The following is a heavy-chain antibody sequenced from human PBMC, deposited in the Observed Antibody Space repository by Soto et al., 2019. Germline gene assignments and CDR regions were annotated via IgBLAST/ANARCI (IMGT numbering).Heavy chain of an antibody. CDR1: GFTFSIYA. D-gene: IGHD6-6*01. Sequence: PRGSLLLSCASSGFTFSIYAMHWVRQAPGKGLDWVAVISYDGSNKYYADSVKGRFTISIDNCKNTLYLQMNSLRAEDTAVYYCASWSRYSSSSFYYYGMDVWGQGTTVTVSS. CDR3: ASWSRYSSSSFYYYGMDV. CDR2: ISYDGSNK. J-gene: IGHJ6*02. V-gene: IGHV3-30-3*01.